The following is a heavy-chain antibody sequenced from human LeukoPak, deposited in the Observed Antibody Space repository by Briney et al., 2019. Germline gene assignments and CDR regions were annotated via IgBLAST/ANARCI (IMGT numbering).Heavy chain of an antibody. CDR3: ARGVSGSYPDDFDY. CDR1: GGSISSYY. CDR2: IYYSGSA. D-gene: IGHD3-10*01. J-gene: IGHJ4*02. Sequence: SETLSLTCTVSGGSISSYYWSWIRQPPGKGLVWIGYIYYSGSANYNPSLKSRVTISVDTSKNQFSLKLSSVTAAATAVYYCARGVSGSYPDDFDYWGQGTLVTVSS. V-gene: IGHV4-59*01.